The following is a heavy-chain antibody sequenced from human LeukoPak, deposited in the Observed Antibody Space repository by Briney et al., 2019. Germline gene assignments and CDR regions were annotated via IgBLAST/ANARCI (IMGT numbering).Heavy chain of an antibody. CDR3: ARGRYLTTLGGAAAGFLDS. J-gene: IGHJ4*02. V-gene: IGHV4-34*01. Sequence: PSETLSLTCGVNGGSSSGYYWNWIRQTPGKGLEWIGEINHSGSTNYNPSLKRRVTISVDTSQKQFSLRLTSVTAADTAVYYCARGRYLTTLGGAAAGFLDSWGQGTLVTVSS. CDR1: GGSSSGYY. CDR2: INHSGST. D-gene: IGHD6-13*01.